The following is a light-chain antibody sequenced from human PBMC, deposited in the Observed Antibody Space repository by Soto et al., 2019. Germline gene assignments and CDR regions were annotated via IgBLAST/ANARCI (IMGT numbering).Light chain of an antibody. CDR1: QSISSW. J-gene: IGKJ5*01. CDR3: QHYNSYPIT. Sequence: DIQMTPSPSTLSASVGDRVTITCRASQSISSWLAWYQQKPGKAPKLLIYDASSLESGVPSRFSGSGSGTEFTLTISSLQPDDFATYYCQHYNSYPITFGQGTRLEIK. CDR2: DAS. V-gene: IGKV1-5*01.